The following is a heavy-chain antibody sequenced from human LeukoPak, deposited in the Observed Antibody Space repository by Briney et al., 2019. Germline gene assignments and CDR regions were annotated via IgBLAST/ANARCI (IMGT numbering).Heavy chain of an antibody. V-gene: IGHV1-46*01. Sequence: ASVKVSCKTSGYTFTSYYIHWVRQALGQGLEWMGVINPSGGGTSYAQKFQGRVTMTRDTSTSTVYMDLRSLRSEDTAVYFCARDMLAVPSNWFDPWGQGTLVTASS. D-gene: IGHD2-8*01. CDR1: GYTFTSYY. J-gene: IGHJ5*02. CDR3: ARDMLAVPSNWFDP. CDR2: INPSGGGT.